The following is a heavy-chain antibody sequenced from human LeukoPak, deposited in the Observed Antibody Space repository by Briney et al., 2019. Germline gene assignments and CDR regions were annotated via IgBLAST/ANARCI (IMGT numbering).Heavy chain of an antibody. CDR3: ARDQGYCSSTSCSLDY. D-gene: IGHD2-2*01. CDR1: GFTFSDYY. J-gene: IGHJ4*02. Sequence: GGSLRLSCAASGFTFSDYYMSWIRQAPGKGLEWVSYISSSGSTIYYADSVKGRFTISRDNAKKSLYLQMNSLRAEDTAVYYCARDQGYCSSTSCSLDYWGQGTLVTVSS. CDR2: ISSSGSTI. V-gene: IGHV3-11*01.